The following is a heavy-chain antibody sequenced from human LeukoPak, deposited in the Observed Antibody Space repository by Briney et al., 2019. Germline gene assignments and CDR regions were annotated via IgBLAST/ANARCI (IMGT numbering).Heavy chain of an antibody. Sequence: GGSLRLSCAASGFTVSSNYMSWVRQAPGKGLEWVSVIYSGGSTYYADSVKGRFTISRDNSKNTLYLQMNSLRAEDTAVYYCAVLDYGDYIDYWGQGTLVTVSS. CDR2: IYSGGST. D-gene: IGHD4-17*01. CDR1: GFTVSSNY. CDR3: AVLDYGDYIDY. V-gene: IGHV3-53*01. J-gene: IGHJ4*02.